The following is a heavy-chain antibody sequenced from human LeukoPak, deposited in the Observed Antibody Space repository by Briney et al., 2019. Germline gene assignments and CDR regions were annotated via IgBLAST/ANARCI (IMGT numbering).Heavy chain of an antibody. V-gene: IGHV3-74*01. Sequence: GGSLRLSCAASGFTLSSYWMDWVRQAPAIGLVWVAGIPRDGSTTTYAGSVKGRFTISRDNAKNTLYLQMNSLRAEDTAVYYCARVRLRSGYDTIDYWGQGTLVTVSS. CDR1: GFTLSSYW. CDR2: IPRDGSTT. D-gene: IGHD5-12*01. J-gene: IGHJ4*02. CDR3: ARVRLRSGYDTIDY.